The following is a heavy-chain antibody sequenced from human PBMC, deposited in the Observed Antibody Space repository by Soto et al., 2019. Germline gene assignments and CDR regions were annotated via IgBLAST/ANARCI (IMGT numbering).Heavy chain of an antibody. J-gene: IGHJ3*02. Sequence: GGSLRLSCAASGFTFSSYDMHWVRQATGKGLEWVSAIGTAGDPYYPGSVKGRFTISRENAKNSLYLQMNSLRAGDTAVYYCARGMAKGPARPTDAFDIWGQGTMVTVSS. V-gene: IGHV3-13*05. CDR3: ARGMAKGPARPTDAFDI. CDR2: IGTAGDP. CDR1: GFTFSSYD. D-gene: IGHD6-6*01.